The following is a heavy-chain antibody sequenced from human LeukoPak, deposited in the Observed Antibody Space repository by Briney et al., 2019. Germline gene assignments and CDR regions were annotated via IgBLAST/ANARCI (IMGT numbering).Heavy chain of an antibody. D-gene: IGHD3-9*01. Sequence: ASVKVSCKASGYIFSNHGISWVRQAPGEGLEWMGWITTYKGNIAYAQKFQGRVTMTTDTSTSTAYMDLRSLRSDDTAVYYCARIGHYDILTGYSTYYGMDVWGQGTTVTVSS. CDR1: GYIFSNHG. J-gene: IGHJ6*02. CDR2: ITTYKGNI. CDR3: ARIGHYDILTGYSTYYGMDV. V-gene: IGHV1-18*01.